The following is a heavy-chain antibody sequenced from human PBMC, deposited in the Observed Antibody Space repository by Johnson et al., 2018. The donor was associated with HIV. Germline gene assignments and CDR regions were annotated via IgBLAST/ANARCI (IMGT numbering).Heavy chain of an antibody. J-gene: IGHJ3*02. Sequence: QVQLMESGGGVVQPGRSLRLSCAASGFTFSSYGMHWVRQAPGKGLEWVAVISYDGSNKYYADSVKGRFTISRDNSKKTLYLQMNSLVAEDTAVYYCARDGSGWLELEGGDAFDIGGQGTMVTVSS. CDR3: ARDGSGWLELEGGDAFDI. V-gene: IGHV3-30*03. CDR1: GFTFSSYG. D-gene: IGHD3-10*01. CDR2: ISYDGSNK.